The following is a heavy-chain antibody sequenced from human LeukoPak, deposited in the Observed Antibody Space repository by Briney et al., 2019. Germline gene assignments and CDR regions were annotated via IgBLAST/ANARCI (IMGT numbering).Heavy chain of an antibody. Sequence: GGSLRLSCAASGFTVSSNYMSWVRQAPGKGLEWVSVIYSGGSTYYADSVKGRFTISRDNSKNTMYLQMHSLRAEDTAVYYCAKDSLADIDYWGQGTLVTVSS. D-gene: IGHD3-16*01. CDR2: IYSGGST. J-gene: IGHJ4*02. CDR3: AKDSLADIDY. CDR1: GFTVSSNY. V-gene: IGHV3-53*05.